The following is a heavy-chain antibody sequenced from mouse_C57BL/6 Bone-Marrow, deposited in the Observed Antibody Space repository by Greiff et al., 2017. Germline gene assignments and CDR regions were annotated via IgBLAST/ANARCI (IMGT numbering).Heavy chain of an antibody. V-gene: IGHV1-81*01. CDR1: GYTFTSYG. J-gene: IGHJ2*01. CDR3: ASSLYYYGSY. CDR2: IYPRSGNT. Sequence: QVQLKESGAELARPGASVKLSCKASGYTFTSYGISWVKQRTGQGLEWIGEIYPRSGNTYYNEKFKGKATLTADKSSSTAYMELRSLTSEDSAVYFCASSLYYYGSYWGQGTTLTVSS. D-gene: IGHD1-1*01.